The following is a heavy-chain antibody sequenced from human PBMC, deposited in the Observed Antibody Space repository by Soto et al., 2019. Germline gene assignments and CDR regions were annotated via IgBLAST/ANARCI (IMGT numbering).Heavy chain of an antibody. CDR1: GFTFSDYY. D-gene: IGHD1-20*01. CDR3: ASLLFDNWNYFGMDV. V-gene: IGHV3-11*06. Sequence: QVQLVESGGGLVKPGGSLRLSCAASGFTFSDYYMSWIRQAPGKGLEWVSYISSSSSYTNYADSVKGRFTISRDNAKNSLYLQMNSLRAEDTAVYYCASLLFDNWNYFGMDVWGQGTTVTVSS. J-gene: IGHJ6*02. CDR2: ISSSSSYT.